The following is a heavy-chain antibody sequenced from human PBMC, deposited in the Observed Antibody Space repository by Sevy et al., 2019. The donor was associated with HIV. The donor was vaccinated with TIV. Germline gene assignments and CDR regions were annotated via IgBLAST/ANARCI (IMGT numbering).Heavy chain of an antibody. CDR1: GFTFSSYA. V-gene: IGHV3-30-3*01. J-gene: IGHJ6*03. D-gene: IGHD5-18*01. Sequence: GGSLRLSCAASGFTFSSYAMHWVRQAPGKGLEWVAVISYDGSNQYYADSVKGRFTISRDNSKNTLYLQMNSLRAEDTAVYYCARDGRGYSYGHYYYYYYYMDVWGKGTTVTVSS. CDR3: ARDGRGYSYGHYYYYYYYMDV. CDR2: ISYDGSNQ.